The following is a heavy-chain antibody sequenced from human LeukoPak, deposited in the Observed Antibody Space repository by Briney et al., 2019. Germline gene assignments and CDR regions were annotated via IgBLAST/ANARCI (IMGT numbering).Heavy chain of an antibody. CDR2: ISSRSSYV. V-gene: IGHV3-21*04. CDR3: ARARVVTKWIDY. Sequence: GGSLRLSCTASGFAFSDYNVNWVRQAPGKGLEWVSSISSRSSYVHYADSVKGRFTVSRDNAWDSLYLQMNSLRAEDTAVYYCARARVVTKWIDYWGQGTQVTVSS. J-gene: IGHJ4*02. D-gene: IGHD2-21*02. CDR1: GFAFSDYN.